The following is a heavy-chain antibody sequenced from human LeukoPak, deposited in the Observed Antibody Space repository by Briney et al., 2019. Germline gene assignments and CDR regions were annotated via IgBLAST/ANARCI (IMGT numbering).Heavy chain of an antibody. CDR2: IHGDGSAT. J-gene: IGHJ4*02. CDR3: AKDEGPLLNTWYRQY. V-gene: IGHV3-23*01. CDR1: GFPFSHFA. D-gene: IGHD6-13*01. Sequence: GGSLRLSCGASGFPFSHFAMTWVRQTPGRGLEWVSTIHGDGSATHYAASVKGRFAISRDDSKNALYLQLNSLRAEDTAIFYCAKDEGPLLNTWYRQYWGQRTLVTVSS.